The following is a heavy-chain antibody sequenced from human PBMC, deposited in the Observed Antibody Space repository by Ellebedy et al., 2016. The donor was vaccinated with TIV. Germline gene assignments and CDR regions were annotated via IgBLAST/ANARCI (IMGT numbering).Heavy chain of an antibody. CDR3: ARGSSWSGYYTKYFQH. J-gene: IGHJ1*01. Sequence: SETLSLTXAVYGGSFSGYYWSWIRQPPGKGLEWIGEINHSGSTNYNPSLKSRVTISVDTSKNQFSLKLSSVTAADTAVYYCARGSSWSGYYTKYFQHWGQGTLVTVSS. D-gene: IGHD3-3*01. V-gene: IGHV4-34*01. CDR2: INHSGST. CDR1: GGSFSGYY.